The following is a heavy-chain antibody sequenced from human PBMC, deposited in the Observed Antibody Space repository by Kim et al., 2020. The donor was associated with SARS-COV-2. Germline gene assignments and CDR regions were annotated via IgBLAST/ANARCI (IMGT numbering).Heavy chain of an antibody. CDR3: ASTITYDYVWGSYRYNWYFDL. J-gene: IGHJ2*01. D-gene: IGHD3-16*02. V-gene: IGHV3-7*01. Sequence: GGSLRLSCAASGFTFSSYWMTWVRQAPGKGLEWVANIKQDGSEKYYVDSVKGRFTISRDNANNSLYLQMNSLRAEDTAVYYCASTITYDYVWGSYRYNWYFDLWGRGTLVTVSS. CDR1: GFTFSSYW. CDR2: IKQDGSEK.